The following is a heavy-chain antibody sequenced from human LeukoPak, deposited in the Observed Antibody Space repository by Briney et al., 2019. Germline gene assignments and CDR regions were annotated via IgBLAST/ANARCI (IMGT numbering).Heavy chain of an antibody. CDR2: IYNDGSST. CDR3: LRDYHYYIDV. V-gene: IGHV3-74*01. J-gene: IGHJ6*03. Sequence: GGXLRLSCVASGFTFSSYLMQWVRQTPGKGLVSVSYIYNDGSSTNYADSVKGSFTISRDNAKNTLYLQMNSLRADDTAIYYCLRDYHYYIDVWGKGTTVIVSS. CDR1: GFTFSSYL.